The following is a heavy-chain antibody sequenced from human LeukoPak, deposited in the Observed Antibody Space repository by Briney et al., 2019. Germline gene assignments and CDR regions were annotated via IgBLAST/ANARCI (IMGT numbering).Heavy chain of an antibody. CDR2: IYSGGTP. Sequence: SETLSLTCSVSGDSLGSGMYYWGWIRQAPGKGLTWIGRIYSGGTPYYNPSLRGRVTTSVDTSKNQISLRVKSVTAADTAVYYCAREFTSDWFPRGYYDYWGQGTLVTVSS. V-gene: IGHV4-39*07. CDR3: AREFTSDWFPRGYYDY. J-gene: IGHJ4*02. CDR1: GDSLGSGMYY. D-gene: IGHD3-9*01.